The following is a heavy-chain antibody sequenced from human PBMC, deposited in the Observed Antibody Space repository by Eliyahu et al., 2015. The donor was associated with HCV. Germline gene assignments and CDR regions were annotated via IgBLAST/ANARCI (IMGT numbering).Heavy chain of an antibody. Sequence: QVQLQESGPGLVKPSETLSLTCTVXGGSIPXYYWXWIRQPPGKGLEWIGYIHYSGSTNYNPSLKSRVTISIDTSKNQFSLNLTSVTAADTAMYYCASGGGGIAVTGTGGWFDPWGQGTLATVSS. D-gene: IGHD6-19*01. J-gene: IGHJ5*02. CDR3: ASGGGGIAVTGTGGWFDP. CDR2: IHYSGST. CDR1: GGSIPXYY. V-gene: IGHV4-59*01.